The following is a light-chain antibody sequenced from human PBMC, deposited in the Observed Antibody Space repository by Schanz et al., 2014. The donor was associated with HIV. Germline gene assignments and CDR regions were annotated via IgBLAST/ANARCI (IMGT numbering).Light chain of an antibody. CDR2: GAS. J-gene: IGKJ1*01. Sequence: EIVLTQSPGTLSLSPGERATLSCRASQSVSSSYLAWYQQKPGLAPRLLISGASRRVTGIPDRFSGSGSGTDFTLTISRLEPEDFAVYYCQYYGSLLGTFGQGTKVEI. V-gene: IGKV3-20*01. CDR1: QSVSSSY. CDR3: QYYGSLLGT.